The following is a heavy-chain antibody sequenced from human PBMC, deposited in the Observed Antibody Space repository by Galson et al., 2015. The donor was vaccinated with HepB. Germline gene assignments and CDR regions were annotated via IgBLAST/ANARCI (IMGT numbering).Heavy chain of an antibody. J-gene: IGHJ3*02. D-gene: IGHD3-22*01. V-gene: IGHV5-10-1*01. CDR3: ARHEHYYDSSGYSDAFDI. CDR2: IDPSDSYT. Sequence: QSGAEVKKPGESLRISCKGSGYSFTSYWISWVRQMPGKGLEWMGRIDPSDSYTNYSPSFQGHVTISADKSISTAYLQWSSLKASDTAMYYCARHEHYYDSSGYSDAFDIWGQGTMVTVSS. CDR1: GYSFTSYW.